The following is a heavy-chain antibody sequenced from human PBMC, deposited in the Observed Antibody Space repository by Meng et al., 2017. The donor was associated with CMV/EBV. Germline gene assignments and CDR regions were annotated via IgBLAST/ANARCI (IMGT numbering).Heavy chain of an antibody. V-gene: IGHV3-49*04. CDR1: GFTSGDYA. CDR2: IRSKAYGGTT. J-gene: IGHJ4*02. Sequence: GESLKTSRTASGFTSGDYAMSWVRQAPGKGLEWVGFIRSKAYGGTTEYAASVKGRFTISRDDSKSIAYLQMNSLKTEDTAVYYCTRDSYYYDSSGYYYVLDYWGQGTLVTVSS. D-gene: IGHD3-22*01. CDR3: TRDSYYYDSSGYYYVLDY.